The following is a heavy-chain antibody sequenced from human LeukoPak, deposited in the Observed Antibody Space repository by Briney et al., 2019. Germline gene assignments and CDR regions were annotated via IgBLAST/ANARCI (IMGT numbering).Heavy chain of an antibody. CDR3: ARDQWQSGYFVDAFDI. Sequence: KPGGSLRLSCAASGFTFSDYYMSWIRQAPGKGLEWVSYISSSGSTIYYADSVKGRFTISRDNAKNSLYLQMNSLRAEDTAVYYCARDQWQSGYFVDAFDIWGQGTMVTVSS. D-gene: IGHD3-3*01. V-gene: IGHV3-11*04. J-gene: IGHJ3*02. CDR1: GFTFSDYY. CDR2: ISSSGSTI.